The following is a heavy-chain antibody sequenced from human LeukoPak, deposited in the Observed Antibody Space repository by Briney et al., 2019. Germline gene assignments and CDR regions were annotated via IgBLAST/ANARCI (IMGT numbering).Heavy chain of an antibody. CDR1: GYTITGYY. Sequence: ASVKVSFEASGYTITGYYMHSVRQAPGHGLEWMGWINPNSGGTNYAQKFQGRVTMTRDTSISTAYMELSRLRSDDTAVYYCARVGYSLVRDYWGQGTLVTVSS. CDR2: INPNSGGT. J-gene: IGHJ4*02. D-gene: IGHD5-18*01. V-gene: IGHV1-2*02. CDR3: ARVGYSLVRDY.